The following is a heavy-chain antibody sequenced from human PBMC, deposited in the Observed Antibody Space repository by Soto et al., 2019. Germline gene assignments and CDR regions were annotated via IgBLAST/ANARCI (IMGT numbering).Heavy chain of an antibody. Sequence: GGSLRLSCAASGFTFSSYAMHWVRQAPGKGLEWVAVISYDGSNKYYADSVKGRFTISRDNSKNTLYLQMNSLRAEDTAVYYCARADSSGYYYYGMDVWGQGTTVTVSS. D-gene: IGHD6-19*01. CDR3: ARADSSGYYYYGMDV. J-gene: IGHJ6*02. V-gene: IGHV3-30-3*01. CDR1: GFTFSSYA. CDR2: ISYDGSNK.